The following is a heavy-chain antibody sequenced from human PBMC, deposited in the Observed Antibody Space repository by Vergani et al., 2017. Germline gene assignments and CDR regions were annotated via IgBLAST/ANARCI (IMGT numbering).Heavy chain of an antibody. CDR2: IDPSDSYT. CDR1: GYSFTSYW. D-gene: IGHD4-17*01. J-gene: IGHJ3*02. Sequence: EVQLVQSGAEVKTPGESLRISCKGSGYSFTSYWISWVRQLPGKGLEWMGRIDPSDSYTNYSPSFQGHVTISAGKSISTAYLQWSSLKASDTAMYYCAGSGDLDSFDIWGQGTMVAVSS. V-gene: IGHV5-10-1*03. CDR3: AGSGDLDSFDI.